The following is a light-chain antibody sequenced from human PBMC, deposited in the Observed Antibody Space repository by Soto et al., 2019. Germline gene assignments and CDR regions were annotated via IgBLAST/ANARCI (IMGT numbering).Light chain of an antibody. CDR3: QLVNRYPLT. Sequence: DIQLTQSPSFLSAPVGDRVTITCRASQDIARYLVWYQQKPGKAPKVLLFAASILRDGVPSRFSGSGSGTEFTLTISSLQPEDFAIYYCQLVNRYPLTFGGGTKVEIK. CDR2: AAS. CDR1: QDIARY. J-gene: IGKJ4*01. V-gene: IGKV1-9*01.